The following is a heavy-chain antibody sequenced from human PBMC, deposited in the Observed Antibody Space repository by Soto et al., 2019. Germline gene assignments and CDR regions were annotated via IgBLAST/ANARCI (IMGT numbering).Heavy chain of an antibody. V-gene: IGHV1-3*01. D-gene: IGHD5-12*01. CDR1: GYTFTSYA. J-gene: IGHJ5*02. CDR2: INAGNGNT. Sequence: ASVKVSCKASGYTFTSYAMHWVRQAPGQRLEWMGWINAGNGNTKYSQKFQGRVTITRDTSASTAYMELSSLKDTAVYYCARGYSGDLAWSDTWGQETLVTVSS. CDR3: ARGYSGDLAWSDT.